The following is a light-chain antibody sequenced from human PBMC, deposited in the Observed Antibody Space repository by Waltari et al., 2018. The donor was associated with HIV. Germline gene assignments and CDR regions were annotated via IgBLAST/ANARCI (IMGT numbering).Light chain of an antibody. J-gene: IGKJ1*01. CDR3: HQYASFSGT. V-gene: IGKV1-5*03. Sequence: DIRLTQSPSTLSASAGDRVAITCRAGQNVGACLAWYQQKPGKPPKLLIFQASILEGGVPSRFSGSVSGSDFTLTINGLQSYDFATYYCHQYASFSGTFGQGTKVEL. CDR2: QAS. CDR1: QNVGAC.